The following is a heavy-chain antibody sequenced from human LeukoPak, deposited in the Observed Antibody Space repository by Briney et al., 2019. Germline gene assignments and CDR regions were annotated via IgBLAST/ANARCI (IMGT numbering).Heavy chain of an antibody. V-gene: IGHV4-39*02. CDR1: GGSISSSSYY. J-gene: IGHJ5*01. Sequence: PSETLSLTCTVSGGSISSSSYYWGWIRQPPGKGLEWVAVVSYEGTIKYYTDSAKGRFTISRDNSGNIISLQMNNLTTEDTAIYYCAREKFDSWGQGALVTVSP. CDR3: AREKFDS. CDR2: VSYEGTIK.